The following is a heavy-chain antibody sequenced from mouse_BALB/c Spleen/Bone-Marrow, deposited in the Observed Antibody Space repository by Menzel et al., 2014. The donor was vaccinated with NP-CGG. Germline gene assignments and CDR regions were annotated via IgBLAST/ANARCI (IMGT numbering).Heavy chain of an antibody. D-gene: IGHD1-2*01. J-gene: IGHJ3*01. Sequence: EVHLVESGGGLVQPGGSLKLSCAASGFDFSRYWMSWVRQAPGKGLEWIGEINPDSSTINYTPSLKDKFIISRDNAKNTLYLQMSKVRSEDTALYYCARLWYYGRFAYWGQGTLVTVSA. V-gene: IGHV4-1*02. CDR2: INPDSSTI. CDR3: ARLWYYGRFAY. CDR1: GFDFSRYW.